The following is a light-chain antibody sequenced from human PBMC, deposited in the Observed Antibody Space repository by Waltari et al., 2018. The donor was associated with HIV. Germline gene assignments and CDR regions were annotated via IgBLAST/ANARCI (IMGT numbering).Light chain of an antibody. V-gene: IGKV2-28*01. CDR3: MQALQRPLT. CDR2: LTS. CDR1: RSLLETRYHF. Sequence: DIVMTQSPLALVVTPGEPASISCRSSRSLLETRYHFLQWYVQKAGQSPQLLMFLTSKRASGVPDRFSGSGSGTDFTLRISSVQAEDVGVYYCMQALQRPLTFGGGTKVEIK. J-gene: IGKJ4*01.